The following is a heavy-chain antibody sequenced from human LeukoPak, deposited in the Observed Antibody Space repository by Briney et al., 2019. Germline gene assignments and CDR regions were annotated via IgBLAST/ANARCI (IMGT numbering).Heavy chain of an antibody. CDR2: ISYDGSNK. CDR3: AKGSDINWNYRGDY. V-gene: IGHV3-30*05. CDR1: GFTFSSYG. Sequence: GGSLRLSCAASGFTFSSYGMHWVRQAPGKGLEWVAVISYDGSNKYYADSVKGRFTISRDNSKNTLYLQMNSLRPEGTAVYYCAKGSDINWNYRGDYWGQGTLVTVSS. D-gene: IGHD1-7*01. J-gene: IGHJ4*02.